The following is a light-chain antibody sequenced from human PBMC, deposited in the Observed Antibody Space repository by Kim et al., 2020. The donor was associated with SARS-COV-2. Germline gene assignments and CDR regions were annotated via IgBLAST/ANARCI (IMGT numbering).Light chain of an antibody. CDR3: SSYTSSSTVV. J-gene: IGLJ2*01. CDR1: SSDVGGYNY. CDR2: YVS. V-gene: IGLV2-14*01. Sequence: QSALTQPASVSGSPGQSITISCTGTSSDVGGYNYVSWYQQHPGKAPKLMIYYVSKRPSGVSNRFSGSKSGNTASLTISGLQAEDEADYYCSSYTSSSTVVFGGGTQLTVL.